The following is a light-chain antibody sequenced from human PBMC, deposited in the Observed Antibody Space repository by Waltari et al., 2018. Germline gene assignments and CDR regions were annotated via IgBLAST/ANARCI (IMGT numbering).Light chain of an antibody. V-gene: IGLV10-54*01. CDR2: RNN. CDR3: SAWDSSLSAWV. CDR1: SNNVGDQG. J-gene: IGLJ3*02. Sequence: QAGLTQPPSVSKGLRQTATLTCTGNSNNVGDQGAAWLQQHQGHPPKLLSYRNNNRPSGISEGISASRSGTTASLTITGLQPEDEADYYCSAWDSSLSAWVFGGGTKLTVL.